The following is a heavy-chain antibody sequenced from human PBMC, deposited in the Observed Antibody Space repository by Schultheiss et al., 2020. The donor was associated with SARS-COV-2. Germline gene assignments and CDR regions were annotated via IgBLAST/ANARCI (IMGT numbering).Heavy chain of an antibody. CDR1: GFPFRNYG. D-gene: IGHD2-2*01. CDR2: IANDGRDK. Sequence: GGSLRLSCAASGFPFRNYGVHWVRQAPGRGLEWVAVIANDGRDKKYADSVKGRFTISRDNSINTLYLQINSLRAEDTAVYYCAKDITVGPVQYYMDVWGKGTTVTVSS. CDR3: AKDITVGPVQYYMDV. J-gene: IGHJ6*03. V-gene: IGHV3-30*18.